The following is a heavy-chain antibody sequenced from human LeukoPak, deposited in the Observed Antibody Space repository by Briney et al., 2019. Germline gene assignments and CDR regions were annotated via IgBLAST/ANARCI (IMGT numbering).Heavy chain of an antibody. D-gene: IGHD3-9*01. Sequence: GGSLRLSCTTSGFTVTNYWMHWVRQAPGKGLVWVSRINSDGSNTNYAGSVKGRFTISRDNARNTLYLQMNSLRAEDTAVYYCARFGIRYFDWLPYYYYGMDVWGQGTTVTVSS. J-gene: IGHJ6*02. CDR3: ARFGIRYFDWLPYYYYGMDV. CDR1: GFTVTNYW. V-gene: IGHV3-74*01. CDR2: INSDGSNT.